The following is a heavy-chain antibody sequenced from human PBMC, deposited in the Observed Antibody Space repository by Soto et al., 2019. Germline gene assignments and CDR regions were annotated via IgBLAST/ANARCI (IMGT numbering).Heavy chain of an antibody. D-gene: IGHD6-13*01. CDR1: GGSISSGGYY. V-gene: IGHV4-31*03. J-gene: IGHJ4*02. Sequence: SETLSLTCTVSGGSISSGGYYWSWIRQHPGKGLEWIGYIYYSGSTYYNPSLKSRVTISVDTSKNQFSLKLSSVTAADTAVYYCASIMAAAGIKWGQGTLVTVSS. CDR2: IYYSGST. CDR3: ASIMAAAGIK.